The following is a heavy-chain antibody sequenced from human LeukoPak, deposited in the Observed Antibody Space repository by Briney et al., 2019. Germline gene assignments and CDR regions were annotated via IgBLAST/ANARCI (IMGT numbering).Heavy chain of an antibody. Sequence: GGSLRLSCAVSGFTLDDYTMHWVRQAPGKGLEWVSLISWDGGSTYYADSVKGRFTISRDTSKTFLYLQMSSLRTEDTALYYCAKDSLPSALLGPPDWFDPWGQGTLVTVSS. CDR3: AKDSLPSALLGPPDWFDP. CDR2: ISWDGGST. CDR1: GFTLDDYT. D-gene: IGHD2-2*01. V-gene: IGHV3-43*01. J-gene: IGHJ5*02.